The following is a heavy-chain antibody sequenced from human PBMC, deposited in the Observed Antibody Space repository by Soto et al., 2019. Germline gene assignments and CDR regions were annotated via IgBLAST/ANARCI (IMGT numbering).Heavy chain of an antibody. CDR1: GGTFNSYA. CDR3: ARGITGTPPLGIDY. J-gene: IGHJ4*02. Sequence: SVKVCCKASGGTFNSYAISWVRQAPGQGLEWMGGIIPIFGTANYAQKFQGRVTITADKSTSTAYMELSSLRSEDTAVYYCARGITGTPPLGIDYWGQGTLVTVSS. D-gene: IGHD1-7*01. V-gene: IGHV1-69*06. CDR2: IIPIFGTA.